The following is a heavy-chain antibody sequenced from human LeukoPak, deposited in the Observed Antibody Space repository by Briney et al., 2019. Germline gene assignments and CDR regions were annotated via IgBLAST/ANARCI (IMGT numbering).Heavy chain of an antibody. J-gene: IGHJ4*02. CDR3: ARAPRGYSSSWYYYFAY. V-gene: IGHV3-13*01. CDR2: IGTAGDT. Sequence: PGGSLRLSCAASGFTFISYDMHWVRQATGKGLEWVSAIGTAGDTYYPGSVKGRFTISRENAKNSLYLQMHSLRAGDTAVYYCARAPRGYSSSWYYYFAYWGQGTLVTVSS. CDR1: GFTFISYD. D-gene: IGHD6-13*01.